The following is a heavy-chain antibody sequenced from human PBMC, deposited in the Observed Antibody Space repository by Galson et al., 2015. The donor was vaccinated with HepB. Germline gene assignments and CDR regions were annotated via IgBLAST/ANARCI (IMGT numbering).Heavy chain of an antibody. Sequence: SLRLSCAASGFSFSGYVMYWVRLTPGRGLECVAIISHDGINKYHAASVKGRFTISRDKSNNTVYLQMNSLRSEDTGVYYCARDRHVVATTAPGHWGLGTLVIVSS. CDR1: GFSFSGYV. D-gene: IGHD2-21*02. CDR3: ARDRHVVATTAPGH. V-gene: IGHV3-30-3*01. J-gene: IGHJ4*02. CDR2: ISHDGINK.